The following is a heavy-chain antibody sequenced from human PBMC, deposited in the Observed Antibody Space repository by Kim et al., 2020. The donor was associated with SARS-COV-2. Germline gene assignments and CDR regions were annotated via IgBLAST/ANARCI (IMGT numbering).Heavy chain of an antibody. J-gene: IGHJ4*02. Sequence: SQKFQGRVTITRDTSASTAYMELSSLRSEDTAVYYCARSLWFREGANFDYWGQGTLVTVSS. D-gene: IGHD3-10*01. V-gene: IGHV1-3*01. CDR3: ARSLWFREGANFDY.